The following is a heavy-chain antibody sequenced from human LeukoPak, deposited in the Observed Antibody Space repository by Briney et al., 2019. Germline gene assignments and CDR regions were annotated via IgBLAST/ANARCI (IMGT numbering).Heavy chain of an antibody. J-gene: IGHJ3*02. D-gene: IGHD3-10*01. V-gene: IGHV1-69*06. CDR2: IIPIFGTA. Sequence: SVKVSCKASGGTFSSYAISWVRQAPGQGLEWMGGIIPIFGTANYAQKFQGRVTITADKSTSTAYMELSSLRSEDTAVYYCARGGWVPDYYGTERAFDIWGQGTMVTVSS. CDR3: ARGGWVPDYYGTERAFDI. CDR1: GGTFSSYA.